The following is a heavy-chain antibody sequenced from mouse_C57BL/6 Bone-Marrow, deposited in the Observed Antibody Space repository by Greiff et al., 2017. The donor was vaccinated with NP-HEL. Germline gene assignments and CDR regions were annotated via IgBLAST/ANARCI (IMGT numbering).Heavy chain of an antibody. Sequence: VQLQQSGAELARPGASVKLSCKASGYTFTSYGISWVKQRTGQGLEWIGEIYPRSCNTYYNEKFKGKATLTADKSSSTAYMELRSLTSEDSAVYFCAYSNYDPFAYWGQGTLVTVSA. CDR3: AYSNYDPFAY. CDR2: IYPRSCNT. D-gene: IGHD2-5*01. V-gene: IGHV1-81*01. CDR1: GYTFTSYG. J-gene: IGHJ3*01.